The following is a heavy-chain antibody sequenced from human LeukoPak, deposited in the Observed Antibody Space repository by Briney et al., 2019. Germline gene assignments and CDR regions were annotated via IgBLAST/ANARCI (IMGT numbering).Heavy chain of an antibody. V-gene: IGHV3-23*01. D-gene: IGHD3-10*01. CDR2: ISGRGGVT. Sequence: PGGSLRLSCAASGFIFSSYAMSRVRQAPGKALEWVSAISGRGGVTYYADSVKGRFTISRDDSKNTLYLQMNSLRAEDTAVYYCAKGRVVWFGELFDYWGQGTLVTVSS. CDR1: GFIFSSYA. CDR3: AKGRVVWFGELFDY. J-gene: IGHJ4*02.